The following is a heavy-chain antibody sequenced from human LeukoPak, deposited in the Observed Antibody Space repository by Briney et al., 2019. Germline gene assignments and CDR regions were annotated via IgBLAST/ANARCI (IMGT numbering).Heavy chain of an antibody. CDR2: IYYSGST. CDR3: ARNRYSSSWCRFDP. CDR1: GGSISSSSYY. J-gene: IGHJ5*02. V-gene: IGHV4-39*07. D-gene: IGHD6-13*01. Sequence: SETLSLTCTVSGGSISSSSYYWGWIRQPPGKGLEWIGSIYYSGSTYYNPSLKSRVTISVDKSKNQFSLKLSSVTAADTAVYYCARNRYSSSWCRFDPWGQGTLVTVSS.